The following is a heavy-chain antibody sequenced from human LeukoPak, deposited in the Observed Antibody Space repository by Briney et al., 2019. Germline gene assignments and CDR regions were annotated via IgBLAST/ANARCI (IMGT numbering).Heavy chain of an antibody. Sequence: GGSLRLSCVASGFTFDDYAMHWVRQAPGKGLEWVSGISWNSGSIGYADSVKGRFTISRDNAKNSLYLQMNSLRAEDTAVYYCARDRFFPYGDYVLDYWGQGTLVTVSS. V-gene: IGHV3-9*01. CDR3: ARDRFFPYGDYVLDY. J-gene: IGHJ4*02. CDR1: GFTFDDYA. D-gene: IGHD4-17*01. CDR2: ISWNSGSI.